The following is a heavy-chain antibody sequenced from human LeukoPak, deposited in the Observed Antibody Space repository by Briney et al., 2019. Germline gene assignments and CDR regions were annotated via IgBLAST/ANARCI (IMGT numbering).Heavy chain of an antibody. Sequence: PGGSLRLSCAASGFTFNSYAMSWVRQAPGKGLEWVSAISGSGDNTYYADSVRGRFTISRDNSKNTLYLQMNSLRAEDTAVYSCARLKDTATRYDYWGQGTPVTVSS. D-gene: IGHD5-18*01. CDR3: ARLKDTATRYDY. CDR1: GFTFNSYA. J-gene: IGHJ4*02. CDR2: ISGSGDNT. V-gene: IGHV3-23*01.